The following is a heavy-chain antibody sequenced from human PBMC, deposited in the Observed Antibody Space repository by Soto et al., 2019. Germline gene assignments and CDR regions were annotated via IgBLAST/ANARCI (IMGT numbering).Heavy chain of an antibody. Sequence: RRLSCAASGFTFNTYAMTWVRQTPGKGLEWVSFITTRGARTYYADPVRGRFTISTDSSRNTLYLQMNSLRPDDTAVYFCARYRSDGSASFDSWGQGTRVTVSS. V-gene: IGHV3-23*01. CDR2: ITTRGART. CDR3: ARYRSDGSASFDS. CDR1: GFTFNTYA. D-gene: IGHD3-9*01. J-gene: IGHJ4*02.